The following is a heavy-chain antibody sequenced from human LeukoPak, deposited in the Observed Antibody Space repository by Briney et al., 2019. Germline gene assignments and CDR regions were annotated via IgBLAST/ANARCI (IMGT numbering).Heavy chain of an antibody. J-gene: IGHJ3*02. CDR3: AKPVWGSYRLYLPAFDI. Sequence: RGSLRLSCAASGFTFSSYAMSWVRQAPGKVLEWVAVISYDGSNKYYADSVKGRFTISRDNSKNTLYLQMNSLRAEDTAVYYCAKPVWGSYRLYLPAFDIWGQGTMVTVSS. D-gene: IGHD3-16*02. CDR2: ISYDGSNK. V-gene: IGHV3-30*18. CDR1: GFTFSSYA.